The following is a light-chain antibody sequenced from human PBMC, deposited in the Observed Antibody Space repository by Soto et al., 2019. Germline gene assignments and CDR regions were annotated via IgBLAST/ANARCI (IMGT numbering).Light chain of an antibody. V-gene: IGKV3-20*01. Sequence: EIVLTQSPGTLSLSPGERATLSCRASQSISSSYLAWYQQKPGQAPRLLIYGASSRATDIPDRFSGSGSGTDFTLTISRLEPEDFALYYWQQYGSSPSITFGQGTRLEIK. CDR2: GAS. CDR3: QQYGSSPSIT. J-gene: IGKJ5*01. CDR1: QSISSSY.